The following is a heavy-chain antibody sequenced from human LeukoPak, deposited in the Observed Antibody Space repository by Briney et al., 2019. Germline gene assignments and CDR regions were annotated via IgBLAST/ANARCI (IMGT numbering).Heavy chain of an antibody. Sequence: GESLKISCQGSGFTFTTSWIAWVRQLPGKSLEWMGIIYPGDSDTRYSPSFQGQVTISADKSINTAYLQWTSLKASDTAMYCARQLTTLRGFDIWGQGTLVTASS. V-gene: IGHV5-51*01. D-gene: IGHD4-11*01. CDR1: GFTFTTSW. CDR3: ARQLTTLRGFDI. CDR2: IYPGDSDT. J-gene: IGHJ3*02.